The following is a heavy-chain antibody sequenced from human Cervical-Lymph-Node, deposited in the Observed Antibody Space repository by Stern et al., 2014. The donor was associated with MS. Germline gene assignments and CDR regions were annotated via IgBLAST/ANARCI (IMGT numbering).Heavy chain of an antibody. CDR2: IYHRGST. D-gene: IGHD6-6*01. Sequence: QVQLQESGPGLVKPSGTLSLTCAVSGGSISRSNWWSWVRQPPGKGLEWIGEIYHRGSTNYNPSLKSRVTISVEKSKNQFSLKLSSVTAADTAVYYCAREGYSSSYDAFDIWGQGTMVTVSS. J-gene: IGHJ3*02. CDR3: AREGYSSSYDAFDI. CDR1: GGSISRSNW. V-gene: IGHV4-4*02.